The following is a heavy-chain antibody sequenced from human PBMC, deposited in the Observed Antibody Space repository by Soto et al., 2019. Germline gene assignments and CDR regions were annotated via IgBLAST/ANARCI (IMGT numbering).Heavy chain of an antibody. CDR3: ARDLMDTAMAPGY. Sequence: GGSLILYCAASGFTFSSYTMHWVRQAPGKGLERVAVISYDGSNKYYADSVKGRFTISRDNSKNTLYLQMNSLRAEDMAVYYCARDLMDTAMAPGYWGQGTLVTVSP. CDR1: GFTFSSYT. D-gene: IGHD5-18*01. CDR2: ISYDGSNK. J-gene: IGHJ4*02. V-gene: IGHV3-30-3*01.